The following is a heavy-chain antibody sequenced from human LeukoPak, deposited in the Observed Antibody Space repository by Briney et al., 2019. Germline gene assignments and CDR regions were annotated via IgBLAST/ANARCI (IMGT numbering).Heavy chain of an antibody. CDR3: ARDRPGDLDAFDI. V-gene: IGHV1-69*13. CDR1: GGTFSSYA. Sequence: ASVKVSCKASGGTFSSYAISWVRQAPGQGLEWMGGIIPIFGTANYAQKFQGRVTITADESTSTAYMELSSLRSEDTAVYYCARDRPGDLDAFDIWGQGTMVTVSS. CDR2: IIPIFGTA. J-gene: IGHJ3*02. D-gene: IGHD3-10*01.